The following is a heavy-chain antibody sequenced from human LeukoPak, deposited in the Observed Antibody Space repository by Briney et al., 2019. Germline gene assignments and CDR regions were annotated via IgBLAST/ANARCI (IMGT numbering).Heavy chain of an antibody. CDR3: ARGTYGVYYFDY. D-gene: IGHD4-17*01. V-gene: IGHV4-34*01. Sequence: SETLSLTCAVYGWSLSGYYWSWILQPPGKGLEWIGEINHSGATNYNPSLKSRVTIAVDTSKNQFSLRLSSVTAADTAMYYCARGTYGVYYFDYWGQGALVTVSS. CDR1: GWSLSGYY. J-gene: IGHJ4*02. CDR2: INHSGAT.